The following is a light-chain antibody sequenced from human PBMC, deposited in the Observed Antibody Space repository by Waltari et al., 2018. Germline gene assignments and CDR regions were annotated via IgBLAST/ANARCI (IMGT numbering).Light chain of an antibody. Sequence: ELVLTPSPGTLSLSPGERATLSCRASQSVSSSYLAWYQQKPGQAPRLLIYGASSRATGIPDRFSGSGSGTDFTLTISRLEPEDFAVYYCQQYGSSPPMYTFGQGTKLEIK. CDR1: QSVSSSY. J-gene: IGKJ2*01. V-gene: IGKV3-20*01. CDR3: QQYGSSPPMYT. CDR2: GAS.